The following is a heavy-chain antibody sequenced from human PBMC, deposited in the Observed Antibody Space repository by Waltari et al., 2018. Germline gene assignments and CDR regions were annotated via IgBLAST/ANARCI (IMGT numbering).Heavy chain of an antibody. V-gene: IGHV4-39*01. D-gene: IGHD3-3*01. CDR3: ARLGTMPDY. J-gene: IGHJ4*02. CDR2: IEYSEST. CDR1: GGSISSSSYY. Sequence: QLQLQESGPGLVKPSETLSLTCTVSGGSISSSSYYWGWIRQPPGKGLEWIWSIEYSESTYYTPSRKSRVTISVDTSKNQFSLKLSSVPAADTAVYYCARLGTMPDYWGQGTLVTVSS.